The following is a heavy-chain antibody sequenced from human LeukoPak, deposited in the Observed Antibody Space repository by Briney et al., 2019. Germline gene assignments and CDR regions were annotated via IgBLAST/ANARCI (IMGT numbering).Heavy chain of an antibody. Sequence: GGALRLSCAASGFTFSSYWMSWVRQAPGKGLEVVANIKQDGSEKYYVDSVKGRFTISRDNAKNSLYLQMNSLRAEDTAVYYCARDHGRGSYYFYWGQGTLVTVSS. CDR1: GFTFSSYW. CDR3: ARDHGRGSYYFY. J-gene: IGHJ4*02. D-gene: IGHD1-26*01. CDR2: IKQDGSEK. V-gene: IGHV3-7*01.